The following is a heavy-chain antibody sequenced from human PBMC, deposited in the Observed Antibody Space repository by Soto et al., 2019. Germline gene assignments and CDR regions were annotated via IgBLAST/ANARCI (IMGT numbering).Heavy chain of an antibody. Sequence: EVQLLESGGGLVQPGESLRLSCAASGFTFSDSAMGWVRQAPGKGLEWVSSISASGYSTYYADSVKGRFTISRDTSKNTLYLQTNSLRAEDTAMYYCAKMGGDAYKPIDSWGQGSLVTVSS. V-gene: IGHV3-23*01. J-gene: IGHJ4*02. CDR3: AKMGGDAYKPIDS. CDR1: GFTFSDSA. D-gene: IGHD3-16*01. CDR2: ISASGYST.